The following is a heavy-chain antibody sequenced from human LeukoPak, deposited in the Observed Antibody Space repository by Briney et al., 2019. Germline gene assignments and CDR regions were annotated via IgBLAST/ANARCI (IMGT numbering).Heavy chain of an antibody. CDR1: GGSIGKYY. Sequence: SETLSLTCTVSGGSIGKYYWSWIRQPPGKGLEWIAYIYYTGSTNYNPSLKSRVTISVDTSKNQFSLKLRSVTAADTAVYYCVREAATDYYDSSGYYRQTEVFDAWGQGTMVTVSS. J-gene: IGHJ3*01. CDR2: IYYTGST. CDR3: VREAATDYYDSSGYYRQTEVFDA. D-gene: IGHD3-22*01. V-gene: IGHV4-59*01.